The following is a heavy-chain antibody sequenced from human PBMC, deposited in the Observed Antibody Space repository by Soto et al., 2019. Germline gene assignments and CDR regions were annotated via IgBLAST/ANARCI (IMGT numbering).Heavy chain of an antibody. CDR3: ARDGKAARPQRNYYDYGMDV. CDR1: GFPFSIYA. J-gene: IGHJ6*02. CDR2: ISYDGSNK. V-gene: IGHV3-30-3*01. D-gene: IGHD6-6*01. Sequence: GGSLRLSCAASGFPFSIYAMHLVRQSPGKGLEWVAFISYDGSNKYYADSVKGRFTISRDNSKNTLYLQMNSLRAEDTAVYYCARDGKAARPQRNYYDYGMDVWGQGTTVTVSS.